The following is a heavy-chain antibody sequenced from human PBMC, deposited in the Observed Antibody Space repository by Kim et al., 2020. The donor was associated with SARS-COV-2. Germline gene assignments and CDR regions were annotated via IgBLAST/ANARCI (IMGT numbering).Heavy chain of an antibody. D-gene: IGHD6-13*01. CDR1: GFTFSSYA. CDR3: VKDPYSSSWYSPRGKNWYFDL. CDR2: ISSNGGST. Sequence: GGSLRLSCSASGFTFSSYAMHWVRQAPGKGLEYVSAISSNGGSTYYADSVKGRFTISRDNSKNTLYLQMSSLRAEDTAVYYCVKDPYSSSWYSPRGKNWYFDLWGRGTLVTVSS. V-gene: IGHV3-64D*06. J-gene: IGHJ2*01.